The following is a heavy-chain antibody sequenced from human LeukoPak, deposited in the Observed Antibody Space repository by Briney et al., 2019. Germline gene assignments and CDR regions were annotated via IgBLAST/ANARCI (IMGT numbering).Heavy chain of an antibody. D-gene: IGHD4-17*01. Sequence: PGGSLRLSCEGSGFPFSSYEMNWLRQAPGKGLEWVSHIDSGGITIYYAESVKGRFTISRDNAKNSIYLQMDSPRVEDTAIYYCARDSVGDLLDYWGQGTPVTVSS. CDR2: IDSGGITI. CDR1: GFPFSSYE. CDR3: ARDSVGDLLDY. V-gene: IGHV3-48*03. J-gene: IGHJ4*02.